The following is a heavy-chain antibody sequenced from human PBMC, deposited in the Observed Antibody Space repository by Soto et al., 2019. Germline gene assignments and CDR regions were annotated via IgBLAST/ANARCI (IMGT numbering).Heavy chain of an antibody. D-gene: IGHD3-10*01. CDR1: GFTFSIYA. CDR2: ISDSGGRT. J-gene: IGHJ4*02. CDR3: AKDLASHGSGSYKGSY. Sequence: PGGSLRLSCVASGFTFSIYAMGWVRQAPGKGLEWASVISDSGGRTEYADSVKGRFTISRDNSKNTLSLQMNSLRAEDTAVYYCAKDLASHGSGSYKGSYWGQGTLVTVSS. V-gene: IGHV3-23*01.